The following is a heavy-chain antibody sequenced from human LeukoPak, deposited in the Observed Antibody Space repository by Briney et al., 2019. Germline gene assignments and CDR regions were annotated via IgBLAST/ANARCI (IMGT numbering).Heavy chain of an antibody. J-gene: IGHJ6*02. D-gene: IGHD6-19*01. V-gene: IGHV4-59*12. CDR2: IYNIGRT. CDR1: GGSISSNY. Sequence: PSETLSLTCTVSGGSISSNYWWTWIRQPPGKGLEWIGYIYNIGRTKYNPSLKSRVTISVDTSKNQFSLKLSSVTAADTAVYYCARVAVAAQYYYYYYGMDVWGQGTTVTVSS. CDR3: ARVAVAAQYYYYYYGMDV.